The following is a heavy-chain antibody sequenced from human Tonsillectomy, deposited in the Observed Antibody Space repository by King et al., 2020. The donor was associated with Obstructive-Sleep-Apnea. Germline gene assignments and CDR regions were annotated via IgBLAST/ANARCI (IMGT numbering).Heavy chain of an antibody. J-gene: IGHJ5*02. D-gene: IGHD2-15*01. CDR3: ARASSVVVVAARSFDP. Sequence: VQLQQWGAGLLKPSETLSLTCAVYGGSFSGYYWSWIRQPPGKGLEWIGEINHSGSTNYNPSLKSRVTISVDTSKNQFSLKLSSVTAADTAVYYCARASSVVVVAARSFDPWGQGTLVTVSS. CDR1: GGSFSGYY. V-gene: IGHV4-34*01. CDR2: INHSGST.